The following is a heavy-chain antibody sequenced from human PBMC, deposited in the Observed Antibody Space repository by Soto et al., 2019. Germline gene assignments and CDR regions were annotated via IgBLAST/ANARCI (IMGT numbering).Heavy chain of an antibody. V-gene: IGHV4-30-2*01. CDR3: ASVPDY. Sequence: SETLSLTCAVSGGSISSGGYSWSWIRQPPGKGLEWIGYIYHSGSIYYNPSLKSRVTISVDRSKNQFSLKLSSVTAADTAVYYCASVPDYWGQGTLVT. CDR2: IYHSGSI. J-gene: IGHJ4*02. CDR1: GGSISSGGYS.